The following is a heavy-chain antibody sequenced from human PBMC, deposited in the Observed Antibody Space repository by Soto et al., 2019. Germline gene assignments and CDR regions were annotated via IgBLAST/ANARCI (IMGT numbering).Heavy chain of an antibody. CDR1: GFSFNTYW. J-gene: IGHJ3*02. CDR3: ARGQSIRYDVFDI. D-gene: IGHD3-9*01. CDR2: IKKDGSEI. Sequence: EVQLVESGGGLVRPGASLRLSCAASGFSFNTYWMSWVRQAPGQGLEWVANIKKDGSEIYYVDSVKGRFTISRDNAKNSMYLQMNNLRAEDTAAYCCARGQSIRYDVFDIWGQGTMVTVSS. V-gene: IGHV3-7*01.